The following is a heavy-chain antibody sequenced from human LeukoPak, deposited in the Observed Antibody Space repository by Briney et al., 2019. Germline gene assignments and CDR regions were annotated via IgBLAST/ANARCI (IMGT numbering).Heavy chain of an antibody. CDR1: GISFSDCD. V-gene: IGHV3-23*01. Sequence: GGSLRLSCATSGISFSDCDMSWVRQAQGKGLEWVSAISRGGERTYYADSVKGRFTISRDNSKNTLYLQMNSLRAEDAAVYYCARHWVWGQGTLVTVSS. CDR3: ARHWV. D-gene: IGHD3-16*01. CDR2: ISRGGERT. J-gene: IGHJ4*02.